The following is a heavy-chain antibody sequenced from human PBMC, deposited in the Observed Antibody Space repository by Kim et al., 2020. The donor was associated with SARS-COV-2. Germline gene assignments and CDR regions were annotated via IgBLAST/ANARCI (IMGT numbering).Heavy chain of an antibody. Sequence: YYGEAVKGRFTISRDNSKSTLYLEMNRLRDEDTAVYFCASKPQGLNGFDSWGQGTLVTVSS. J-gene: IGHJ5*01. D-gene: IGHD2-8*01. V-gene: IGHV3-23*02. CDR3: ASKPQGLNGFDS.